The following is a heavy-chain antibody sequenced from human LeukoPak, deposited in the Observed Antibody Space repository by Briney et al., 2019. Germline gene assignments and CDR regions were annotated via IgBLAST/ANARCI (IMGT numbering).Heavy chain of an antibody. J-gene: IGHJ4*02. CDR2: IWYDGSNK. D-gene: IGHD5-18*01. V-gene: IGHV3-33*01. CDR1: GFTFSSYG. CDR3: ASSYGYGDGYFDY. Sequence: PGRSLRLSCAASGFTFSSYGMHCVRQAPGKGLEWVAVIWYDGSNKYYADSVKGRFTISRDNSKNTLYLQMNSLRAEDTAVYYCASSYGYGDGYFDYWGQGTLVTVSS.